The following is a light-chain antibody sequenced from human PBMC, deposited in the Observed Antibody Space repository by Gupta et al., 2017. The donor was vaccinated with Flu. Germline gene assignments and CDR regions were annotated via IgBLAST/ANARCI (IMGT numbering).Light chain of an antibody. V-gene: IGKV1-5*03. Sequence: IQMPQSPSTLSASVGDRVTITCRASQSSDSWLAWYQQKPGEAPKLLIYKASNLESGVPSRFSGSGSGTEFTLTTSSLQPDEGATYYCQQYRRYPSTFGQGPRWKSN. CDR1: QSSDSW. CDR2: KAS. CDR3: QQYRRYPST. J-gene: IGKJ1*01.